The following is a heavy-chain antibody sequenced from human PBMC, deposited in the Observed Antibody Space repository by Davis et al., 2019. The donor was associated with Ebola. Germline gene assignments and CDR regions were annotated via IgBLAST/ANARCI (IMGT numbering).Heavy chain of an antibody. Sequence: MPSETLSLTCAVYGGPLSDYYWSWIRQPPGKGLEWIGEINHRGSTNYSPSLKSRVTISADTSKNQFSLRLRSVTAADTAVYYCARDYVYWGQGTLVTVSS. CDR1: GGPLSDYY. CDR3: ARDYVY. V-gene: IGHV4-34*01. D-gene: IGHD3-16*01. J-gene: IGHJ4*02. CDR2: INHRGST.